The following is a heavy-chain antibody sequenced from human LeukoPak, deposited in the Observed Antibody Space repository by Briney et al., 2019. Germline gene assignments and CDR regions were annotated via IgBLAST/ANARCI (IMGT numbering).Heavy chain of an antibody. CDR3: ARVIPDNEGY. V-gene: IGHV3-13*01. CDR1: GFTFSSYD. CDR2: IGRGGDT. D-gene: IGHD5-24*01. J-gene: IGHJ4*02. Sequence: GGSLRLSCAASGFTFSSYDIHWVRQPTGKGLEWISGIGRGGDTYYPGSVKGRFTISRENAKNSLYLQMNSLRAEDTAVYYCARVIPDNEGYWGQGTLVTVSS.